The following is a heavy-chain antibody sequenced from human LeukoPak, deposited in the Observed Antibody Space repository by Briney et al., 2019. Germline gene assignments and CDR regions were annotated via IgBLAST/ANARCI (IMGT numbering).Heavy chain of an antibody. D-gene: IGHD3-22*01. CDR2: ISSSSSYI. J-gene: IGHJ5*02. CDR1: GFTFSSYS. Sequence: GGSLRLSCAASGFTFSSYSMNWVRQAPGKGLEWVSSISSSSSYIYYADSVKGRFTIFRKNAKNSLYLQMNSLRAEDTAVYYCARDPTNYYDSSGSWGQGTLVTVSS. CDR3: ARDPTNYYDSSGS. V-gene: IGHV3-21*01.